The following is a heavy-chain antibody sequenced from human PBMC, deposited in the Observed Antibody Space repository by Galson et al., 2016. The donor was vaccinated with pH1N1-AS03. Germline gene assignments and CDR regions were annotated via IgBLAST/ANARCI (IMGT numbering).Heavy chain of an antibody. J-gene: IGHJ4*02. V-gene: IGHV3-74*01. Sequence: SLRLSCAASGFAFSTWWMLWVRQAPGKGLEWVSRIDTNGGSIVYADSVKGRFTISRDNAKNTLYLQMSGLTAEDTAIYYCGRHMGGSWYGPPDYWGQGALVTVSS. D-gene: IGHD6-13*01. CDR1: GFAFSTWW. CDR2: IDTNGGSI. CDR3: GRHMGGSWYGPPDY.